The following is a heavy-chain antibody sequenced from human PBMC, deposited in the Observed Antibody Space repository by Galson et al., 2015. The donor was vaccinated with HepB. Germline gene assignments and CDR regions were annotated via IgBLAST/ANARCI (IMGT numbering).Heavy chain of an antibody. CDR2: IGTDGTDT. D-gene: IGHD3-9*01. CDR3: ARDLDWLLFDY. Sequence: SLRLSCAVSGFTFSSYDMHWVRQVTGKGLEWVSAIGTDGTDTRYADSVKGRFTVSRDNAKNTLYLQMNSLRVEDTAVYYCARDLDWLLFDYWGQGSLVTVSS. V-gene: IGHV3-74*01. CDR1: GFTFSSYD. J-gene: IGHJ4*02.